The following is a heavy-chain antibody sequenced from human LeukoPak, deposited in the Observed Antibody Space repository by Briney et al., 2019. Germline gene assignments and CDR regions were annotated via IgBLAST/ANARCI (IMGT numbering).Heavy chain of an antibody. D-gene: IGHD6-19*01. CDR2: IYYSGST. J-gene: IGHJ4*02. CDR1: GGSISSSSYY. CDR3: ARAVAETPFDY. Sequence: SETLSLTCTVSGGSISSSSYYWGWIRQPPGKGLEWIGSIYYSGSTYYNPSLKSRVTISVDTSKNQFSLKLSSVTAADMAVYYCARAVAETPFDYWGQGTLVTVSS. V-gene: IGHV4-39*07.